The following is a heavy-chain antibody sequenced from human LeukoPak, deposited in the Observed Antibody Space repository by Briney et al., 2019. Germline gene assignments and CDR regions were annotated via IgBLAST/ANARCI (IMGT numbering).Heavy chain of an antibody. CDR2: IKQDGSEK. CDR1: GFTFSSYW. Sequence: GGSLRLSCAASGFTFSSYWMSWVRQAPGKGLEWVANIKQDGSEKYYVDSVKGRFTISRDNAKNSLYLQMNSLRADDTAVYYCARDVLDYYDSSGYYLSSYFDYWGQGTLVTVPS. V-gene: IGHV3-7*01. CDR3: ARDVLDYYDSSGYYLSSYFDY. J-gene: IGHJ4*02. D-gene: IGHD3-22*01.